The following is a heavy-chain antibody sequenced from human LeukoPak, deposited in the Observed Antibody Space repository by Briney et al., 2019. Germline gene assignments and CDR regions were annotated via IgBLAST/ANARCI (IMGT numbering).Heavy chain of an antibody. V-gene: IGHV3-7*03. CDR3: AGSRDGYNYYDY. D-gene: IGHD5-24*01. CDR1: GFTLSNYW. CDR2: IRQDGGDK. Sequence: GGSLRLSCEALGFTLSNYWMAWVRQGPGKGLEWVANIRQDGGDKGHADSVKGRFTISRDNAKNSLYLQMNSLGAEDTAVYYCAGSRDGYNYYDYWGQGTLVTVSS. J-gene: IGHJ4*02.